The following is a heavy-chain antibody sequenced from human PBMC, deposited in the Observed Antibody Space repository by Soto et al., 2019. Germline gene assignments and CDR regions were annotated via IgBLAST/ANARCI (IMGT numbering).Heavy chain of an antibody. CDR1: GFTFSSYA. J-gene: IGHJ3*02. CDR2: IGGSGGNT. V-gene: IGHV3-23*01. Sequence: PGGSLRLSCAASGFTFSSYAMSWVRQAPGKGLDWVSAIGGSGGNTYYAGSVKGRFTISRDNSKNTLYLQMNSLRAEDTAVYYCAKAIVGATAHAFDIWGQGTMVTVSS. D-gene: IGHD1-26*01. CDR3: AKAIVGATAHAFDI.